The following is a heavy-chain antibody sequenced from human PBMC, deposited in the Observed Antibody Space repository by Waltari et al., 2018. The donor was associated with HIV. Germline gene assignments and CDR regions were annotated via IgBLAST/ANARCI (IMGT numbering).Heavy chain of an antibody. V-gene: IGHV4-59*08. Sequence: QVQLQESGPGLVKAPETLSLTRSVSGGSISHYSWRWIRQSPGKGLECIGFVYHSGTTNSNPSLKSRVTISVDTSQNQFSLELRSVTAADTAVYYCARHLSYSNYDAFDSWGQGTLVTVSS. CDR3: ARHLSYSNYDAFDS. CDR1: GGSISHYS. CDR2: VYHSGTT. D-gene: IGHD1-26*01. J-gene: IGHJ4*02.